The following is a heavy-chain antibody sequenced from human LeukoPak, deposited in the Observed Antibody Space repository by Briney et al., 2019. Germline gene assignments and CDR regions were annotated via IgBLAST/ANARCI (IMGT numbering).Heavy chain of an antibody. Sequence: GASVKVSCKASGDILSTYYMHWVRQAPGQGLEWMGWINPNSGGTNYAQKFQGRVTMTRDTSISTAYMELSRLRSDDTAVYYCARAYSSSWYYFDYWGQGTLVTVSS. D-gene: IGHD6-13*01. CDR3: ARAYSSSWYYFDY. J-gene: IGHJ4*02. V-gene: IGHV1-2*02. CDR1: GDILSTYY. CDR2: INPNSGGT.